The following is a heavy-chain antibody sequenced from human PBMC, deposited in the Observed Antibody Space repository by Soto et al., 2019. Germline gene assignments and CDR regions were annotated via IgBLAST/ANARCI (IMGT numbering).Heavy chain of an antibody. CDR1: GFTFSSYA. Sequence: QVQLVESGGGVVQPGRSLRLSCAASGFTFSSYAMHWVRQAPGKGLEWVAVISYEGSNKYYADSVKGRFTISRDNSKNTLYLQMNSLRAEDTAVYYCARPGFSYAYGMDVWGQGTTVTVSS. CDR2: ISYEGSNK. CDR3: ARPGFSYAYGMDV. V-gene: IGHV3-30-3*01. J-gene: IGHJ6*02. D-gene: IGHD5-18*01.